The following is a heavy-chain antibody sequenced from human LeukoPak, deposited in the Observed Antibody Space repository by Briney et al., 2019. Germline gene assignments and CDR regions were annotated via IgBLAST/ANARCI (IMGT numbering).Heavy chain of an antibody. CDR1: GYNFAIYW. D-gene: IGHD6-19*01. V-gene: IGHV5-51*01. CDR3: ATQTAVAGTIDC. CDR2: IYPGDSDT. Sequence: GESLKISCKGSGYNFAIYWIAWVRQMPGKGLEWMGIIYPGDSDTRYSPSFQGQVTISADKSIHTAYLQWSTLRASDTAMYYCATQTAVAGTIDCWGQGTLVTVSS. J-gene: IGHJ4*02.